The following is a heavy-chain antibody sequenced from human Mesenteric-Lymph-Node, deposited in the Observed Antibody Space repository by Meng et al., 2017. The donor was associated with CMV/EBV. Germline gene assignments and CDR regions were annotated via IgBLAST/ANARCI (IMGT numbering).Heavy chain of an antibody. CDR3: ARDSSPGYCTSGDCYNWFDP. J-gene: IGHJ5*02. D-gene: IGHD2-8*01. CDR2: ITWNSGRV. CDR1: GFIFDDYA. V-gene: IGHV3-9*01. Sequence: SLKISCTASGFIFDDYAMHWVRQAPGKGLEWVSGITWNSGRVDYADSVKGRFTISRDNAKDSLYLQINNLRAEDTALYYCARDSSPGYCTSGDCYNWFDPWGQGTLVTVSS.